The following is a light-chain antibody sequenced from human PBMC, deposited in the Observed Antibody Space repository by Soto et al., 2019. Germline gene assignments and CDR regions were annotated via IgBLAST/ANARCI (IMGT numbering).Light chain of an antibody. J-gene: IGKJ1*01. CDR3: QQYYSTPRT. CDR2: WAS. Sequence: DIVMTQSPDSLAVSLGERATINCKSSQSVLYSSDNKNYFAWYQQKPGQPPKLLFYWASTRESGVPDRFSGSGSGADFTLTISSLQAEDVAVYYCQQYYSTPRTFGQGTKVEIK. CDR1: QSVLYSSDNKNY. V-gene: IGKV4-1*01.